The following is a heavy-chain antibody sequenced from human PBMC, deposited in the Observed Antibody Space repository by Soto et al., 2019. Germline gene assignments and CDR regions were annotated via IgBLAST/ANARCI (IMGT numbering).Heavy chain of an antibody. CDR3: TTGVTSRGMDV. J-gene: IGHJ6*02. CDR2: INAGNGNT. D-gene: IGHD2-21*02. V-gene: IGHV1-3*01. CDR1: GYTFTSYA. Sequence: ASVKVSFKASGYTFTSYAMHWVRQAPGQRLEWMGWINAGNGNTKYSQKFQGRVTITRDTSASTAYMELNSLKTEDTAVYYCTTGVTSRGMDVWGQGTTVTVSS.